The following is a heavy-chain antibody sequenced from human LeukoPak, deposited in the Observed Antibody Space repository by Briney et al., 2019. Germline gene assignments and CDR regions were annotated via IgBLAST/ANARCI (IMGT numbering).Heavy chain of an antibody. CDR3: ARDNGPDYYDSSGNDY. V-gene: IGHV1-8*01. CDR2: MNPNSGDT. D-gene: IGHD3-22*01. J-gene: IGHJ4*02. CDR1: GYTFTSYD. Sequence: GASVKVSCKASGYTFTSYDINWVRQATGQGLEWMGWMNPNSGDTGYAQKFQGRVTMTRNTSISTAYMELSSLRSDDTAVYYCARDNGPDYYDSSGNDYWGQGTLVTVSS.